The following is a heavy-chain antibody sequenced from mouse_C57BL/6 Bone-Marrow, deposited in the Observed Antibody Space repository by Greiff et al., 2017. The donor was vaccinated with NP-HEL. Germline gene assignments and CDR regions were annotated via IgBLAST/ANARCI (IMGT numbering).Heavy chain of an antibody. J-gene: IGHJ3*01. CDR2: IYPRSGNT. CDR1: GYTFTSYG. Sequence: QVQLQQSGAELARPGASVKLSCKASGYTFTSYGISWVKQRTGQGLEWSGEIYPRSGNTYYNEKFKGKATLTADKSSSTAYMELRSLTSDDSAVYFCARRSTGTGFAYWGQGTLVTVSA. V-gene: IGHV1-81*01. D-gene: IGHD4-1*02. CDR3: ARRSTGTGFAY.